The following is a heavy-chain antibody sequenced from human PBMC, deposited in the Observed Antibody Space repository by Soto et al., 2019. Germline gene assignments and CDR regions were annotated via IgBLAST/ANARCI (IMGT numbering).Heavy chain of an antibody. Sequence: LSITCTVSGDSITEGEYYWSWIRQPPGKDLEWIAYIYYNAILHYNPSLKNRVTITLDTSKNQFSLTMTSGTDAATAGYSCARGIQQGFDPWGHGTRVTVYS. CDR2: IYYNAIL. J-gene: IGHJ5*02. CDR1: GDSITEGEYY. CDR3: ARGIQQGFDP. V-gene: IGHV4-30-4*01. D-gene: IGHD5-18*01.